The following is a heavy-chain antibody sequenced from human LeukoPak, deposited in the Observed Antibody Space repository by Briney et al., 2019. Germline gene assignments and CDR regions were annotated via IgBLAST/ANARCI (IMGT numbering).Heavy chain of an antibody. D-gene: IGHD3-16*01. Sequence: GGTLRLSCAPSGFAVSGCGMSWVRHAPGQGLRWVSAMSGSGGRTCYADSVKGRFTISRDNSKNTLYLQMNSLRAEDTAVYYCAKDYAVGSIDYWGQGTLVTVSS. J-gene: IGHJ4*02. V-gene: IGHV3-23*01. CDR1: GFAVSGCG. CDR3: AKDYAVGSIDY. CDR2: MSGSGGRT.